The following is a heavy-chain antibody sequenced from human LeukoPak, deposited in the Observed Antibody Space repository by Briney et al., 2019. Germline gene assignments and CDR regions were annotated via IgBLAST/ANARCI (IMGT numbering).Heavy chain of an antibody. CDR2: IYHSGST. J-gene: IGHJ5*02. CDR1: GGSISSGGYY. V-gene: IGHV4-30-2*01. CDR3: ARGYGYYYDSSGYYEDWFDP. D-gene: IGHD3-22*01. Sequence: PSETLSLTCTVSGGSISSGGYYWSWIRQPPGKGLEWIGYIYHSGSTYYNPSLKSRVTISVDRSKNQFSLKLSSVTAADTAVYYCARGYGYYYDSSGYYEDWFDPWGQGTLVTVSS.